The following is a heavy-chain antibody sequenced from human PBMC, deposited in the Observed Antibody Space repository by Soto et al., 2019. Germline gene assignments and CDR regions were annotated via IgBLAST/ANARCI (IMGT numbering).Heavy chain of an antibody. CDR2: IIPVFGTT. CDR1: GGTFSNYT. Sequence: QVQLVQSGAEVKKPGSSVKVFCKASGGTFSNYTISWVRQAPGQGLEWMGGIIPVFGTTEYEQKYQGRVTITADGPTSTAYMKLSSLRSADTAVYYCARSSPYIVVRKPTGNQDYYGMDVWGQGTTVTVSS. CDR3: ARSSPYIVVRKPTGNQDYYGMDV. D-gene: IGHD2-2*01. V-gene: IGHV1-69*01. J-gene: IGHJ6*02.